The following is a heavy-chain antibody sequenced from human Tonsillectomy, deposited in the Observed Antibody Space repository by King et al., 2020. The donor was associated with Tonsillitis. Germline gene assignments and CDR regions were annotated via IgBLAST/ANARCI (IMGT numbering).Heavy chain of an antibody. D-gene: IGHD2-2*01. CDR2: IYYDGGNK. V-gene: IGHV3-30*02. CDR3: AKDSSLGYCSGTSCYWHYFDL. J-gene: IGHJ4*02. CDR1: GFTLSNYG. Sequence: VQLVESGGGGVQPGRSLRLSGAAPGFTLSNYGMHCVRQAPGKGLDWVALIYYDGGNKYYADYGTGRFTISIDNSKNTLYLEMNSLRDEETAVYDCAKDSSLGYCSGTSCYWHYFDLWGQGNLVTVSS.